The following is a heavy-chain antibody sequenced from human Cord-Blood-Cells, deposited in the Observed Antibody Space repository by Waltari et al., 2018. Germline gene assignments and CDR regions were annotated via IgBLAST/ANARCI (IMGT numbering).Heavy chain of an antibody. CDR3: ARIVVVTAIDY. CDR1: GGSISSSSYY. Sequence: QLQLQESGPGLVKPSETLSLTCTVSGGSISSSSYYWGWIRQPPGKGLEWIGSIYYSGSTYYNPSLKSRVTISVDTSKNQFSLKLSSVTAADTAVYYCARIVVVTAIDYWGQGTLVTVSS. D-gene: IGHD2-21*02. V-gene: IGHV4-39*07. CDR2: IYYSGST. J-gene: IGHJ4*02.